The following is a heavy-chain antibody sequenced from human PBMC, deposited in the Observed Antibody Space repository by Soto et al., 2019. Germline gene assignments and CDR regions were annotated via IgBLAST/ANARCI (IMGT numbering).Heavy chain of an antibody. CDR3: ARERADYGGNQNWFDP. D-gene: IGHD4-17*01. V-gene: IGHV4-31*03. Sequence: PSETLSLTCTVSGGSISSGGYYWSWIRQHPGKGLEWIGYIYYSGSTYYNPSLKSRVTISVDTSKNQFSLKLSSVTAADTAVYYCARERADYGGNQNWFDPWGQGTLVTVSS. CDR1: GGSISSGGYY. J-gene: IGHJ5*02. CDR2: IYYSGST.